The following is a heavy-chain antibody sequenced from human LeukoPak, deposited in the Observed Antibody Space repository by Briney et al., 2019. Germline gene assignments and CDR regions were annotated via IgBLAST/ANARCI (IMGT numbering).Heavy chain of an antibody. V-gene: IGHV1-46*01. D-gene: IGHD3-9*01. CDR3: AKDPDYDVLTGTTFDY. Sequence: ASVKVSCKASGYTFTSYYMHWVRQAPGQGLEWMGIINPSGGSTSYAQKFQGRVTMTRDTSTSTVYMELSSLRSEDTAVYYCAKDPDYDVLTGTTFDYWGQGTLVTVSS. CDR2: INPSGGST. J-gene: IGHJ4*02. CDR1: GYTFTSYY.